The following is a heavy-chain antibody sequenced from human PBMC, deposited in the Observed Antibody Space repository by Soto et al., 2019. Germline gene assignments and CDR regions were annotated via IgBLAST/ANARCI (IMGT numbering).Heavy chain of an antibody. Sequence: QVQLQESGPGLVKPSGTLSLTCAVSGGSISSSNWWSWVRQPPGKGLEWIGEIYHSGSTNYNPSLXRXAXIXXDKPKNQCSLKLSSVTAADTAVYYCARELSYGSGHWGQGTLVTVSS. CDR1: GGSISSSNW. CDR3: ARELSYGSGH. CDR2: IYHSGST. J-gene: IGHJ4*02. D-gene: IGHD3-10*01. V-gene: IGHV4-4*02.